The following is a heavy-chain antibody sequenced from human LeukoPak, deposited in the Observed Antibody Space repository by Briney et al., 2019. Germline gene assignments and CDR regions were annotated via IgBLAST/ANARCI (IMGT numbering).Heavy chain of an antibody. D-gene: IGHD3-22*01. J-gene: IGHJ4*02. CDR1: GITFSSYG. Sequence: PGGSLRLSCAASGITFSSYGMSWVRQAPGKGLEWVSSISSTGGTTYYADSVKGRFTISRDNSKNTLYLQMNSLRAEDTAVYYCARVLHKRNYDSSTYYGYWGQGTLVTVSS. CDR2: ISSTGGTT. V-gene: IGHV3-23*01. CDR3: ARVLHKRNYDSSTYYGY.